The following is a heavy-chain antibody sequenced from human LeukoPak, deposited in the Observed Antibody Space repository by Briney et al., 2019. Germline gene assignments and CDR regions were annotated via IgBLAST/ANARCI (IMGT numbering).Heavy chain of an antibody. CDR2: IWYDGSNK. J-gene: IGHJ3*02. CDR1: GFTFSSYA. Sequence: PGGSLRLSCAASGFTFSSYAMHWVRQAPGNGLEWVAVIWYDGSNKYYADSVKGRFTISRDNSKNTLYLQMNSLRAEDTAVYYCVRFPWMQPLTDAFDIWGQGTMVTVSS. D-gene: IGHD5-18*01. V-gene: IGHV3-33*08. CDR3: VRFPWMQPLTDAFDI.